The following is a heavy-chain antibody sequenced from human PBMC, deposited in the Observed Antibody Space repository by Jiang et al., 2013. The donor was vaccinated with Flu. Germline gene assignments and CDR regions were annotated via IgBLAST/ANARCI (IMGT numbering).Heavy chain of an antibody. D-gene: IGHD5-12*01. CDR1: GFTVSSNY. J-gene: IGHJ4*02. V-gene: IGHV3-66*01. Sequence: GFTVSSNYMSWVRQAPGKGLEWVSNIYSDGSTYYADSVKGRFTMARDNSKNTVYLQMNSLRAEDTAVYYCVRENWGYDRGYYFEYWGQGTLVTVSS. CDR3: VRENWGYDRGYYFEY. CDR2: IYSDGST.